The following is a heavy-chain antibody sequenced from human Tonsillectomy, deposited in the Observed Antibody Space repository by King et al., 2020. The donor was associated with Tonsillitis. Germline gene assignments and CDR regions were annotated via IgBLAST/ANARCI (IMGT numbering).Heavy chain of an antibody. CDR2: IRYDGSNK. CDR1: GFTFSSYG. V-gene: IGHV3-30*02. CDR3: ARDMVSSSWTPPYTWFDP. D-gene: IGHD6-13*01. Sequence: VQLVESGGGVVQPGGSLRLSCAASGFTFSSYGMHWVRQAPGKGLEWVAFIRYDGSNKYYADSVEGRFTISRDNSTNTPYLQMNSLRAEDTAVYYCARDMVSSSWTPPYTWFDPWGQGTLVTVSS. J-gene: IGHJ5*02.